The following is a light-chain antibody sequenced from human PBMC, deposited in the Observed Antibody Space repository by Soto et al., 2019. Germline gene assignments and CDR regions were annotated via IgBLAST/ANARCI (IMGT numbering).Light chain of an antibody. Sequence: QSVLTQPPSVSGAPGQGVTISCTGSSSNIGAGYDVHWYQQLPGTAPKLLIYGNSNRPSGVPDRFSGSKSGTSASLAITGLQAEDEADYYCQSYDSSLSGSWVVFGGGTKLTVL. J-gene: IGLJ2*01. CDR1: SSNIGAGYD. CDR2: GNS. V-gene: IGLV1-40*01. CDR3: QSYDSSLSGSWVV.